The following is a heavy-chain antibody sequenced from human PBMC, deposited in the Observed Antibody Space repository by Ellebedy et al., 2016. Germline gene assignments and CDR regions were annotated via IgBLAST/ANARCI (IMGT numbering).Heavy chain of an antibody. V-gene: IGHV1-18*04. J-gene: IGHJ3*02. Sequence: ASVKVSCKASGYTFTDYYLHWVRLAPGQGLEWMGWISGYNGNRNYAQKFQDRVTVTRDPSTNTVYMEMRSLTGDDTAVYFCARNVVGATARGAFDIWGQGTLVTVSS. CDR1: GYTFTDYY. CDR3: ARNVVGATARGAFDI. CDR2: ISGYNGNR. D-gene: IGHD1-26*01.